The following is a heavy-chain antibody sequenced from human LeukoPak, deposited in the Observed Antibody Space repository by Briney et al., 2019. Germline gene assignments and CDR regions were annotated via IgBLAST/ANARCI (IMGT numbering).Heavy chain of an antibody. CDR2: ISYDGSNK. CDR1: GFTFSSYA. CDR3: ARDRGLRYFDWLFGY. Sequence: SGGSLRLSCAASGFTFSSYAMHWVRQAPGKGLEWVAVISYDGSNKYYADSVKGRFTISRDNSKNTLYLQMNSLRAEDTAVYYCARDRGLRYFDWLFGYWGQGTLVTVSS. J-gene: IGHJ4*02. D-gene: IGHD3-9*01. V-gene: IGHV3-30*01.